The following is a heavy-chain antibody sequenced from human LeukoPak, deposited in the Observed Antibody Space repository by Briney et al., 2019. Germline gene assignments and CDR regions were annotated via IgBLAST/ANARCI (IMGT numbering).Heavy chain of an antibody. CDR1: GYTFTGYY. V-gene: IGHV1-2*02. CDR2: INPNGGGT. D-gene: IGHD3-3*01. Sequence: ASVKVSCKASGYTFTGYYMHWVRQAPGQGLEWMGWINPNGGGTNYAQKFQGRVTMTRDTSISTAYMELSRLRSDDTAVYYCARGPYYDFWSGYLGSDNWFDPWGQGTLVTVSS. J-gene: IGHJ5*02. CDR3: ARGPYYDFWSGYLGSDNWFDP.